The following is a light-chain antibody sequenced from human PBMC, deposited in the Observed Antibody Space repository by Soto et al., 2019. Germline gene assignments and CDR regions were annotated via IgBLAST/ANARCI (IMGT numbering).Light chain of an antibody. CDR1: SSNIGPNA. J-gene: IGLJ1*01. CDR3: AAWADSMNGLV. CDR2: NNN. Sequence: QSVLTQPPSASGTPGQKVTISCSGSSSNIGPNAVNWYQQLPGTAPKLLLYNNNQRPSGVSDRFSGSKSGTSAYLAISGLQSDGEADYHCAAWADSMNGLVFGTGTQLTVL. V-gene: IGLV1-44*01.